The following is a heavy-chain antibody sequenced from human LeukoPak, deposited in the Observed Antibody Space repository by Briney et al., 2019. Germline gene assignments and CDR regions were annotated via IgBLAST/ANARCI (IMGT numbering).Heavy chain of an antibody. CDR2: IGTAGDT. V-gene: IGHV3-13*01. D-gene: IGHD6-19*01. J-gene: IGHJ4*02. CDR1: GFTFSSYD. Sequence: GGSLRLSCAASGFTFSSYDMHWVRQATGKGLEWVSAIGTAGDTYYPGSVKGRFTISRESAKNSLYLQMNSLRAGDTAVYYCARDHSSGWFLDYWGQGTLVTVSS. CDR3: ARDHSSGWFLDY.